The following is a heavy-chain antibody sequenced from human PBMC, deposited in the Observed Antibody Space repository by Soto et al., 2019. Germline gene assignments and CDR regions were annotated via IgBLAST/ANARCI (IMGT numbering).Heavy chain of an antibody. CDR1: GFTFSTYS. D-gene: IGHD2-2*01. CDR2: IISCSSDI. J-gene: IGHJ3*02. V-gene: IGHV3-48*01. Sequence: VGSLRRSCATSGFTFSTYSMNRFRQAPGKGLEWVSDIISCSSDIYYAASVKGRFTISRDNAKNSLYLPMNSLRAEDTAVYYCELVPAALRYNDAFDIWGQGTMVTVSS. CDR3: ELVPAALRYNDAFDI.